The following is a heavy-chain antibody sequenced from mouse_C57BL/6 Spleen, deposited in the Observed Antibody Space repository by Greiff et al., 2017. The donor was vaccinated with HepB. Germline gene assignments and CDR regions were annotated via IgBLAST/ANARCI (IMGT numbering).Heavy chain of an antibody. V-gene: IGHV14-4*01. CDR3: TSSYGYFDV. CDR2: IEPENGDT. J-gene: IGHJ1*03. CDR1: GFNIKDDY. Sequence: VQLQQSGAELVRPGASVKLSCTASGFNIKDDYMHWVKQRPEQGLEWIGWIEPENGDTEYASKFQGKATITADTSSNTAYLQLSSLTSEDTAVYYCTSSYGYFDVWGTGTTVTVSS.